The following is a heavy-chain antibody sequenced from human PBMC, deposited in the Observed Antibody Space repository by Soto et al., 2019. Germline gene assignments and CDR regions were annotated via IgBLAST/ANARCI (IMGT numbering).Heavy chain of an antibody. CDR2: TSYDGNNK. V-gene: IGHV3-30*18. CDR3: AKDLQAYGDYDYYCYGLDV. D-gene: IGHD4-17*01. J-gene: IGHJ6*02. CDR1: GFTLSTFG. Sequence: QLVESGGGVVPPGASLRLSCAASGFTLSTFGMHWVRQTPGKGLEWVAVTSYDGNNKGYADSVKGRLTISRDNFKNTVDLVMNNVKVDDTAGYYCAKDLQAYGDYDYYCYGLDVWGQGATVSVSS.